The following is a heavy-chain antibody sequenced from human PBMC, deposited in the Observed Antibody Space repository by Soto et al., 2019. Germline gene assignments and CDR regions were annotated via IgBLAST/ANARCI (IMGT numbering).Heavy chain of an antibody. V-gene: IGHV3-53*01. CDR3: ARGLGNGDYGDPGDY. J-gene: IGHJ4*02. CDR2: IYSGGAT. Sequence: EVQLVESGGGLIQPGGSLRLSCAASGFIISSSYMSWVRQAPGKGLEWVSLIYSGGATYYADSVKGRFTISRDTSKNTRYFQMNNLRADDTAVYYCARGLGNGDYGDPGDYWGQGTLVTVSS. CDR1: GFIISSSY. D-gene: IGHD4-17*01.